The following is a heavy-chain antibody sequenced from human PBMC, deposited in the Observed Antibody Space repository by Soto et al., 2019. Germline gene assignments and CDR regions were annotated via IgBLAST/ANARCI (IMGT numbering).Heavy chain of an antibody. CDR1: GINFNNYG. V-gene: IGHV3-30*18. CDR2: ISYNGRNT. J-gene: IGHJ5*02. D-gene: IGHD3-10*01. CDR3: AKELVDDGSGRMNH. Sequence: QVQLVESGGGVVQPGRSLRLSCAASGINFNNYGMHWVRQAPGKGLEWVAVISYNGRNTYYGDSVKGRFTISRDNSNDRLFLQMNSLRPEDTAMYYCAKELVDDGSGRMNHWGQGTLVTVSS.